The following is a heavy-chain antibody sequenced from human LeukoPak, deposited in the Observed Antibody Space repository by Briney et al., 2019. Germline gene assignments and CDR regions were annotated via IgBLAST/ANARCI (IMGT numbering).Heavy chain of an antibody. Sequence: PGGSLRLSCAASGFTFSSYSMNWVRQAPGKGLEWVSSISSSSSYIYYADSVKGRSTISRDNAKNSLYLQMNSLRAEDTAVYYCARVPPRTISSRYYYYYMDVWGKGTTVTVSS. J-gene: IGHJ6*03. CDR3: ARVPPRTISSRYYYYYMDV. V-gene: IGHV3-21*01. CDR2: ISSSSSYI. D-gene: IGHD3-3*01. CDR1: GFTFSSYS.